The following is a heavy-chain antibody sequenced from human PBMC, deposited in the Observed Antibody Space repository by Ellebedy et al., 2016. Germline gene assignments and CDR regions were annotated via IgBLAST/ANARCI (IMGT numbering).Heavy chain of an antibody. CDR1: GGSFSGYY. CDR3: ARANRRRYSYGRTNDY. Sequence: GSLRLXXAVYGGSFSGYYWSWIRQPPGKGLEWIGEINHSGSTNYNPSLKSRVTISVDTSKNQFSLKLSSVTAADTAVYYCARANRRRYSYGRTNDYWGQGTLVTVSS. J-gene: IGHJ4*02. D-gene: IGHD5-18*01. V-gene: IGHV4-34*01. CDR2: INHSGST.